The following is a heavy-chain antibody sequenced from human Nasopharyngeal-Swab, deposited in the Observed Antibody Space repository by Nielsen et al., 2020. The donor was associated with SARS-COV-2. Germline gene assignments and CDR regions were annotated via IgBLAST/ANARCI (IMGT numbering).Heavy chain of an antibody. D-gene: IGHD6-13*01. J-gene: IGHJ6*02. CDR2: ISGSGGST. Sequence: GESLKISCAASGFTFSSYAMSWVRQAPGKGLEWVSAISGSGGSTYYADSVKGRFTISRDNSKNTLYLQMNSLRAEDTAVYYCAKDQGGSSWYGGAYYYYGMDAWGQGTTVTVSS. CDR3: AKDQGGSSWYGGAYYYYGMDA. V-gene: IGHV3-23*01. CDR1: GFTFSSYA.